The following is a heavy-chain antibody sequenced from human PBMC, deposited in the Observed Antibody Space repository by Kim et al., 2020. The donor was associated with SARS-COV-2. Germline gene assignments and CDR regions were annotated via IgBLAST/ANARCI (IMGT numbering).Heavy chain of an antibody. D-gene: IGHD6-19*01. CDR2: INHSGST. V-gene: IGHV4-34*01. J-gene: IGHJ4*02. Sequence: SETLSLTCAVYGGSFSGYYWSWIRQPPGKGLEWIGEINHSGSTNYNPSLKSRVTISVDTSKNQFSLKLSSVTAADTAVYYCARTTLSSGWPTDYWGQGTLVTVTS. CDR1: GGSFSGYY. CDR3: ARTTLSSGWPTDY.